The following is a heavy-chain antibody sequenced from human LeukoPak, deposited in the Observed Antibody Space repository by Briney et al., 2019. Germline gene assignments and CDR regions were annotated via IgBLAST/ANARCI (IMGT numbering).Heavy chain of an antibody. V-gene: IGHV3-48*03. Sequence: GGSLRLSCAASGFTFSSYEVNWVRQAPGKGLEWVSYISGSGSTIYYADSVKGRFTISRDYAKRSLYLQMNSLRAEDTAVYYCARDGLPDYWGQGTLVTVSS. CDR1: GFTFSSYE. CDR2: ISGSGSTI. J-gene: IGHJ4*02. CDR3: ARDGLPDY. D-gene: IGHD5/OR15-5a*01.